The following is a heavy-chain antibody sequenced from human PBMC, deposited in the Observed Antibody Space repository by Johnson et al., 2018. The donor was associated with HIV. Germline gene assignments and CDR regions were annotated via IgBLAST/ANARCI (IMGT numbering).Heavy chain of an antibody. V-gene: IGHV3-13*01. Sequence: VQLVESGGGVVQPGRSLRLSCVASGFTFTSYDMHWVRQATGEGLDWISAIGTAGDTLYPGSVKGRFTISRDNAKNSLYLQMNSLRAEDTAVYYCARDPVSHYYDSSGSLDDAFDIWGQGTMVTVSS. CDR1: GFTFTSYD. J-gene: IGHJ3*02. CDR2: IGTAGDT. CDR3: ARDPVSHYYDSSGSLDDAFDI. D-gene: IGHD3-22*01.